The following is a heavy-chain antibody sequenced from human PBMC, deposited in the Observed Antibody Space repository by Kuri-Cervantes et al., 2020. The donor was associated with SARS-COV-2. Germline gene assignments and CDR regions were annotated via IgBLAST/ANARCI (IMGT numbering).Heavy chain of an antibody. CDR1: GGSISSGDYY. D-gene: IGHD3-9*01. V-gene: IGHV4-30-4*08. CDR2: IYYSGRT. J-gene: IGHJ3*02. CDR3: ARSYYDILTGPNDAFDI. Sequence: SETLSLTCTVAGGSISSGDYYWSWIRQPPGKGREWIGYIYYSGRTYYNPSLKSRVTISVDTSKNQFSLKLSSVTAADTAVYYCARSYYDILTGPNDAFDIWGQGTMVTVSS.